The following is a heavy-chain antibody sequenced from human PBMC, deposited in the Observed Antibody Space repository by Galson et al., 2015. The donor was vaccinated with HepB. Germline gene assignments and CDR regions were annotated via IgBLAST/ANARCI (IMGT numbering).Heavy chain of an antibody. J-gene: IGHJ4*02. CDR1: GYTLTELS. V-gene: IGHV1-24*01. CDR3: ASLIDSSSWYGVDY. CDR2: FDPEDGET. D-gene: IGHD6-13*01. Sequence: SVKVSCKVSGYTLTELSMHWVRQAPGKGLEWMGGFDPEDGETIYAQKFQGRVTMTEDTSTDTAYMELSSLRSEDTAVYYCASLIDSSSWYGVDYWGQGTLVTVSS.